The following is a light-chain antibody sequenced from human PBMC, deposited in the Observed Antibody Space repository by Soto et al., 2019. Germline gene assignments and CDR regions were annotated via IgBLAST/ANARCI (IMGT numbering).Light chain of an antibody. J-gene: IGKJ4*01. V-gene: IGKV3-11*01. CDR2: EAS. Sequence: IVLTQSPATLSLSPGERATLWCRASQSVGNNLAWYQQKPGQAPGLLIYEASTRATGIPARFSGSGSGTDFTLTISSLEPEDFAVYYCQQHANWPLTFGGGTKVDIK. CDR3: QQHANWPLT. CDR1: QSVGNN.